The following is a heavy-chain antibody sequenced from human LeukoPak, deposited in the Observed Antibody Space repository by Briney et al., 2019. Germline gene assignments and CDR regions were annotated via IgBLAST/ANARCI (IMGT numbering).Heavy chain of an antibody. CDR3: VQEVERAALTSWFQP. D-gene: IGHD6-25*01. V-gene: IGHV3-30*18. J-gene: IGHJ5*02. CDR1: VFTSCASS. Sequence: GGSLRHSSVDPVFTSCASSMHSVRQAPGKGLEWVAVISHDGSNKYYADSVKGRFTISRDNSKNTLYLQMNSLRAEDTAVYYCVQEVERAALTSWFQPWGQGALVTVSS. CDR2: ISHDGSNK.